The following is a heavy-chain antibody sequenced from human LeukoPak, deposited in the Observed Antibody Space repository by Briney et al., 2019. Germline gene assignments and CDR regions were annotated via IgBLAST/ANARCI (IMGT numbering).Heavy chain of an antibody. V-gene: IGHV3-23*01. CDR2: IGGSGDST. CDR3: AKGGGADSSSWYLYFDY. Sequence: GGSLRLPCAASSFTFSRYAMTLVRPAPGKGLDWVSTIGGSGDSTSYADSVKGRFTISRDISKNTLFLQMNSLRAEDTAVYYCAKGGGADSSSWYLYFDYWGQGTLVTVSS. D-gene: IGHD6-13*01. J-gene: IGHJ4*02. CDR1: SFTFSRYA.